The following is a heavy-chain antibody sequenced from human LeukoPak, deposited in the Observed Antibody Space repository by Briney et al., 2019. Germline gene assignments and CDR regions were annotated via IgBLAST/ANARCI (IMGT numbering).Heavy chain of an antibody. V-gene: IGHV3-23*01. CDR2: VNADGGNT. CDR3: TKRVKYGGTWDHFAD. Sequence: GGSLRLSSAASGFTFDNYRMSWVRQAPGKGREWVSTVNADGGNTYYADSVKGRFTISRDNSKSTLILQMNSLRVEDTALYYCTKRVKYGGTWDHFADWGQGTLVTVSS. D-gene: IGHD1-26*01. J-gene: IGHJ4*02. CDR1: GFTFDNYR.